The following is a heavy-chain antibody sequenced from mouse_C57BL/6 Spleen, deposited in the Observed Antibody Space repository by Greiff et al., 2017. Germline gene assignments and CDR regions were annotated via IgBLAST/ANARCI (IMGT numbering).Heavy chain of an antibody. CDR3: GRRDGNYYLDY. CDR1: GFNIKDYY. Sequence: VQLQQSGAELVKPGASVKLSCTASGFNIKDYYMHWVKQRPEQGLEWIGRIDPEDGDTKYAPKFQGKATITADTSSNTAYLQLSSLTSEDTAVYYCGRRDGNYYLDYWGQGTTLTVSS. D-gene: IGHD2-1*01. V-gene: IGHV14-2*01. J-gene: IGHJ2*01. CDR2: IDPEDGDT.